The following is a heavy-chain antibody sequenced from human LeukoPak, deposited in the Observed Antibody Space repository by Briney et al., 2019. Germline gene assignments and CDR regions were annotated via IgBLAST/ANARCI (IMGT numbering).Heavy chain of an antibody. CDR2: INPNGGAT. V-gene: IGHV1-2*02. D-gene: IGHD3/OR15-3a*01. CDR3: ARRKGLVKVAFDI. J-gene: IGHJ3*02. CDR1: GYIFTGYY. Sequence: ASVKVSCKASGYIFTGYYLFWVRQAPGQGLEWMGWINPNGGATRYAQKFQGRVTLTCDTSIRTTYMELSSSTSDDTAVYYCARRKGLVKVAFDIWGQGTMVTVSS.